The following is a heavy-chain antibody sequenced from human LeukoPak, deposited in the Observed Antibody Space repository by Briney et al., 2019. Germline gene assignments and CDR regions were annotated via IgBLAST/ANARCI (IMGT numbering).Heavy chain of an antibody. V-gene: IGHV3-7*01. CDR1: GFTFSHYL. J-gene: IGHJ5*02. CDR2: IKEDGSIE. CDR3: VSQQVAPP. Sequence: GGSLRLSCVASGFTFSHYLMSWVRHAPGKGLEWVANIKEDGSIEDYVDSVKGRFTVSRDNAKNSLYLEMNSLRVDDTAVYYCVSQQVAPPWGQGTLVIVSS. D-gene: IGHD5-12*01.